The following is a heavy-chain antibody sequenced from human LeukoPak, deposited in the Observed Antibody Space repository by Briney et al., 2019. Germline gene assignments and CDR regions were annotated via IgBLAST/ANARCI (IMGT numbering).Heavy chain of an antibody. D-gene: IGHD6-19*01. Sequence: PGGSLRLSCAASGFTFSSYWMSWVRRAPGKGLEWVANIKQDGSEKYYVDSVKGRFTISRDNAKNSLYLQMNSLRAEDTAVYYCARDLPRIAVAGREYYFDYWGQGTLVTVSS. CDR1: GFTFSSYW. V-gene: IGHV3-7*01. CDR2: IKQDGSEK. J-gene: IGHJ4*02. CDR3: ARDLPRIAVAGREYYFDY.